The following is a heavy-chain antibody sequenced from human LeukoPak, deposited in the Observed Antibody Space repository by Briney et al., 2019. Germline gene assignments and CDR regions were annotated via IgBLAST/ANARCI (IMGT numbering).Heavy chain of an antibody. J-gene: IGHJ3*02. Sequence: ASVKVSCKASGYTFTGYYTHWVRQAPGQGLEWMGWINPNSGGTNYAQRFQGGVTMTRDTSISTAYMELSRLRSDDTAVYYCARVTQSPKWIQLWPQNINDAFDIWGQGTMVTVSS. V-gene: IGHV1-2*02. D-gene: IGHD5-18*01. CDR2: INPNSGGT. CDR1: GYTFTGYY. CDR3: ARVTQSPKWIQLWPQNINDAFDI.